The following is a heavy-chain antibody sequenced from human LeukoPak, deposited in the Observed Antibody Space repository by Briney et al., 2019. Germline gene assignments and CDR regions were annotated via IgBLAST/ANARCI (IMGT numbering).Heavy chain of an antibody. J-gene: IGHJ3*02. D-gene: IGHD1-26*01. Sequence: GGSLRLSCAASGFTFSSYAMHWVRQAPGKGLEYVSAISSNGGSTYYANSVKGRFTISRDNSKNKLYLQMGSLSAEDMAEYYCARVADGSYPFDAFDIWGQGTMVTVSS. CDR3: ARVADGSYPFDAFDI. V-gene: IGHV3-64*01. CDR2: ISSNGGST. CDR1: GFTFSSYA.